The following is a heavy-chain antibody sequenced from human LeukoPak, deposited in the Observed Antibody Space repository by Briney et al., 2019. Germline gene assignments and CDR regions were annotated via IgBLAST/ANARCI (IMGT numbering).Heavy chain of an antibody. CDR1: GASISTHY. D-gene: IGHD6-19*01. Sequence: SETLSLTCTVFGASISTHYWSWIRQSPGKGLEWIGYISYRRSTDYNPSLRSRVTLSVDTSTNQISLRLMSVTAADTAVYYCTRDGGVAVTPLDFDFWGQGTLVTVSS. J-gene: IGHJ4*02. CDR2: ISYRRST. CDR3: TRDGGVAVTPLDFDF. V-gene: IGHV4-59*11.